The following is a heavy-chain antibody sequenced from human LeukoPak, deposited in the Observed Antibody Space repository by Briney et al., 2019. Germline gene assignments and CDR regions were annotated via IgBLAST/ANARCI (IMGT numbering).Heavy chain of an antibody. D-gene: IGHD3-3*01. V-gene: IGHV1-69*13. CDR2: IIPIFGTA. CDR3: ARMVNFYDFWSGYYTGSFDP. CDR1: GGTFSSYS. J-gene: IGHJ5*02. Sequence: SVKVSCKASGGTFSSYSISWVRQAPGQGLEWMGGIIPIFGTANYAQKFQGRVTITADESTSTAYMELSSLRSEDTAVYYCARMVNFYDFWSGYYTGSFDPWRQGTLVTVSS.